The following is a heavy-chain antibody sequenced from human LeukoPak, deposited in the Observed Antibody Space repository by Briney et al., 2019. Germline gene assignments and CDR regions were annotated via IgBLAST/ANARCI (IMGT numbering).Heavy chain of an antibody. CDR2: IYHSGST. Sequence: PETLSLTCAVSGYSISSGYYWGWIRQPPGKGLEWIGSIYHSGSTYYNPSLKSRVTISVDTSKNQFSLKLSSVTAADTAVYYCARHRNLDTAYYMDVWGKGTTVTVSS. CDR1: GYSISSGYY. V-gene: IGHV4-38-2*01. CDR3: ARHRNLDTAYYMDV. D-gene: IGHD5-18*01. J-gene: IGHJ6*03.